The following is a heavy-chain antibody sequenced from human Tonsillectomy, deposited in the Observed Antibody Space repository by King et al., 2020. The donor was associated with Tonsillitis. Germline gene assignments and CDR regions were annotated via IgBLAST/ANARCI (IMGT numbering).Heavy chain of an antibody. V-gene: IGHV4-59*01. CDR1: GVSISSYY. J-gene: IGHJ5*02. CDR3: AREVYGSGSAGRFDP. D-gene: IGHD3-10*01. CDR2: IYYIGST. Sequence: QLQESGPGLVKPSETLSLTCTVSGVSISSYYWGWIRQPPGKGLAWIGYIYYIGSTNYTPSLKSRVTISADTSKNQLSLKLSSVTAADTAVYYCAREVYGSGSAGRFDPWGQGTLVTVSS.